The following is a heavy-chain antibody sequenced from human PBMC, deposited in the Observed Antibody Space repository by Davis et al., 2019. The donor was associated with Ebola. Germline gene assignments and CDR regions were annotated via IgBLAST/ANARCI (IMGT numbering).Heavy chain of an antibody. CDR1: GFTFSSYS. CDR2: ISSSSSYI. J-gene: IGHJ5*02. Sequence: PGGSLRLSCAASGFTFSSYSMNWVRQAPGKGLEWVSSISSSSSYIYYADSVKGRFTISRDNAKNSLYLQMNSLRAEDTALYYCAKSWGRDWFDPWGQGTLVTVSS. CDR3: AKSWGRDWFDP. D-gene: IGHD3-16*01. V-gene: IGHV3-21*04.